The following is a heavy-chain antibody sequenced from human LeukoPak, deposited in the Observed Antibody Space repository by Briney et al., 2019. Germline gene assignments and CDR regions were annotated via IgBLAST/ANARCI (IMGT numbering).Heavy chain of an antibody. CDR1: GYSISSGYY. CDR3: ARAVVHISIIRFEWYFDE. Sequence: SETLSLTCSVSGYSISSGYYWGWIRQPPGKGLEWIGIMYHSGRAYYNPSLKSRVTISIDTSKNQLSLKLTSVTAADTAVYFCARAVVHISIIRFEWYFDEWGQGTLATVSS. J-gene: IGHJ4*02. V-gene: IGHV4-38-2*01. D-gene: IGHD3-9*01. CDR2: MYHSGRA.